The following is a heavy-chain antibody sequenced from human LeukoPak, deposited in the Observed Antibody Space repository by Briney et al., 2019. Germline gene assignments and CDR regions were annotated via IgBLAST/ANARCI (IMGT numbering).Heavy chain of an antibody. CDR1: GFTFNTYS. J-gene: IGHJ4*02. V-gene: IGHV3-48*04. D-gene: IGHD1-26*01. Sequence: PGGSLRLSCAASGFTFNTYSMNWVRQAPGKGLEWVSYISSSGRAILYADSVKGRFTVSRDNAKNSLYLQMNNLRAEDTAVYYCAREISSGSYAPDYWGQGTLVTVSS. CDR3: AREISSGSYAPDY. CDR2: ISSSGRAI.